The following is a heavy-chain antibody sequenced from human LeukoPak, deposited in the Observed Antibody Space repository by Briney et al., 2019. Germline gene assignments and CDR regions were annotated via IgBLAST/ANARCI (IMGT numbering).Heavy chain of an antibody. CDR2: IYTSGST. CDR1: GGSISSGSYY. Sequence: SETLSLTCTVSGGSISSGSYYWSWIRQPAGKGLEWIGRIYTSGSTNYNPSLKSRVTISVDTSKNQFSLKLSSVTAADTAVYYCASSTYDFWSGSFDLWGRGTLVTVSS. CDR3: ASSTYDFWSGSFDL. J-gene: IGHJ2*01. V-gene: IGHV4-61*02. D-gene: IGHD3-3*01.